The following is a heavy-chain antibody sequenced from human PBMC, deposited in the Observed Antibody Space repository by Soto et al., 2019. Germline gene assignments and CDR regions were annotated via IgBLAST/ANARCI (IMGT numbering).Heavy chain of an antibody. Sequence: EVQLVESGGGLVQPGRSLRLSCAASGFTFDDYAMHWVRQAPGKGLEWVSGISGNSGSIGYADSVKGRFTISRDNAKNSLYLQMNSLRAEDTALYYCAKSPPSHRWLLLESAFDIWGQGTMVTVSS. V-gene: IGHV3-9*01. CDR1: GFTFDDYA. CDR3: AKSPPSHRWLLLESAFDI. CDR2: ISGNSGSI. D-gene: IGHD6-19*01. J-gene: IGHJ3*02.